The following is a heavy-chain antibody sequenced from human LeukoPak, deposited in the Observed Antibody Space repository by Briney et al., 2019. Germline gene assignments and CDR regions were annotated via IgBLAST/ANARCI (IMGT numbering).Heavy chain of an antibody. Sequence: ASVKVSCKASGYTFSGYDLHWVRQAPGQGLEWMGWINPNSGGTDYAQKFQGRVTMTRDTSLNTVYMDLSGLTSDDTALYFCAREVVAGSPNWFDAWGQGALVIVSS. J-gene: IGHJ5*02. CDR2: INPNSGGT. CDR3: AREVVAGSPNWFDA. D-gene: IGHD6-19*01. CDR1: GYTFSGYD. V-gene: IGHV1-2*02.